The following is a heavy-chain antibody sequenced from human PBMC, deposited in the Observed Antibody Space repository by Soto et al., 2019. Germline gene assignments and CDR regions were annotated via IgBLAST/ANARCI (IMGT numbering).Heavy chain of an antibody. CDR1: GFTLNRDW. CDR3: AGISRGH. Sequence: PGGSLRLSCAASGFTLNRDWTSWVRQAPGKGLEWVASITDDGTGKFYVDSVKGRFTISRDDAKNSLYLQMISLRAEDTAVYHCAGISRGHWGQGTLVTVSS. J-gene: IGHJ4*02. D-gene: IGHD2-15*01. V-gene: IGHV3-7*01. CDR2: ITDDGTGK.